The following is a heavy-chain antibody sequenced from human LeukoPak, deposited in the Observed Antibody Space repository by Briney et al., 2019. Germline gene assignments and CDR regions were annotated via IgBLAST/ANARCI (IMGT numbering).Heavy chain of an antibody. Sequence: GGSLRLSCATSGFTFSSYAMSWVGQAPGKGLEWGSGIGASGGSTYYADSVKGRFTISRDNSKNTLYLQMNSLRTEDTAVYYCAKAEGYDILTGLDYWGQGTLVTVSS. V-gene: IGHV3-23*01. CDR2: IGASGGST. CDR3: AKAEGYDILTGLDY. CDR1: GFTFSSYA. J-gene: IGHJ4*02. D-gene: IGHD3-9*01.